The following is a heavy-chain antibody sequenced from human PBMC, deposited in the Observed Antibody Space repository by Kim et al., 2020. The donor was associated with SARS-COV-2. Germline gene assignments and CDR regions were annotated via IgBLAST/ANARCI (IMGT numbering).Heavy chain of an antibody. CDR1: GGSISSSSYY. CDR2: IYYSGST. D-gene: IGHD3-10*01. Sequence: SETLSLTCTVSGGSISSSSYYWGWIRQPPGKGLEWIGSIYYSGSTYYNPSLKSRVTISVDTSKNQFSLKLSSVTAADTAVYYCARLGGRVWFGSNNWFDP. CDR3: ARLGGRVWFGSNNWFDP. J-gene: IGHJ5*02. V-gene: IGHV4-39*01.